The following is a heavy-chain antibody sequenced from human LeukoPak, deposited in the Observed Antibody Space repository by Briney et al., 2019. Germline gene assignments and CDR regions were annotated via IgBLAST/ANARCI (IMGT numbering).Heavy chain of an antibody. J-gene: IGHJ4*02. D-gene: IGHD3-16*01. CDR1: GDSISTYH. Sequence: SETLSLTCSVSGDSISTYHWNWIRKPPGKGLEWIGYMQSTGNSKYNPSLRSRVNMFVDTSKHQAALILSSVTAADTAVYYCARDKQHSYGRYFDHWGQGALVTVSS. V-gene: IGHV4-59*01. CDR2: MQSTGNS. CDR3: ARDKQHSYGRYFDH.